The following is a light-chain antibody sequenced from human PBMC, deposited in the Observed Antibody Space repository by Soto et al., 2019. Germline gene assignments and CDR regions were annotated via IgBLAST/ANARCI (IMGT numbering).Light chain of an antibody. Sequence: DIQMTQSPSSLSSSVGYRVAITCVSGQSITRFLNWYQQKPGKAPKLLIYAASSLQSGVPSRFSGSGSGTDFTLTISCLQSEDFATYYCQQYYSYPFTFGQGTLLEI. CDR2: AAS. V-gene: IGKV1-39*01. CDR3: QQYYSYPFT. J-gene: IGKJ5*01. CDR1: QSITRF.